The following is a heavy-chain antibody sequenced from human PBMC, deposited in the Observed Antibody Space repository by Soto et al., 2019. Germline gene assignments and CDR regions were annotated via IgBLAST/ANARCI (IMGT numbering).Heavy chain of an antibody. J-gene: IGHJ6*02. CDR2: ISYDGSNK. V-gene: IGHV3-30*18. CDR1: GFTLSSYG. CDR3: AKDLLYPVSGMDV. D-gene: IGHD3-10*01. Sequence: AASGFTLSSYGMHWVRQAPGKGLEWVAVISYDGSNKYYADSVKGRFTISRDNSKNTLYLQMNSLRAEDTAVYYCAKDLLYPVSGMDVWGQGTTVTVSS.